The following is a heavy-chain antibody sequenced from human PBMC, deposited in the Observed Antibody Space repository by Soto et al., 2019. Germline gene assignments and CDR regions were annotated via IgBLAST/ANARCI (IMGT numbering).Heavy chain of an antibody. CDR1: GFTFSNFG. V-gene: IGHV3-33*01. J-gene: IGHJ6*02. D-gene: IGHD2-2*01. CDR3: VREDCSSHLCQSSEDFYYGMDV. Sequence: QVQLVESGGGVVQPGRYLRLSCEASGFTFSNFGMHWVRQAPGRGLEWVANIWYDGVNRYYADSVRGRFTVSRDNSKNTLYLEMNSLRAEDTAVYFCVREDCSSHLCQSSEDFYYGMDVWGQGTTVTVSS. CDR2: IWYDGVNR.